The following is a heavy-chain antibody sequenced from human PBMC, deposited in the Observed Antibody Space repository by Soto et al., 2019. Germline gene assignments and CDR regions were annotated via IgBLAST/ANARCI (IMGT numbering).Heavy chain of an antibody. CDR2: IRSKAYGGTT. V-gene: IGHV3-49*03. Sequence: GGSLRLSCTASGFTFGDYAMSWLRQAPGKGLEWVGFIRSKAYGGTTEYAASVKGRFTISRDDSKSLAYLQMDSLKNEDTAVYYCARDPPVSGTTHYFGYWGQGTLVTVSS. CDR3: ARDPPVSGTTHYFGY. D-gene: IGHD1-7*01. J-gene: IGHJ4*02. CDR1: GFTFGDYA.